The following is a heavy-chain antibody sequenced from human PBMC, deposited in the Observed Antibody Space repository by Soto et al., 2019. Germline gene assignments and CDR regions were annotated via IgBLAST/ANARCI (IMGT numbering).Heavy chain of an antibody. J-gene: IGHJ4*02. CDR3: ASETSGWYENDY. CDR1: GGSISSGDYY. D-gene: IGHD6-19*01. CDR2: IYYSGST. V-gene: IGHV4-30-4*01. Sequence: PSETLSLTCTVSGGSISSGDYYWSWIRQPPGKGLEWIGYIYYSGSTYYNPSHKSRVTISVDTSKNQFSLKLSSVTAADTAVYYCASETSGWYENDYWGEGTLVTVSS.